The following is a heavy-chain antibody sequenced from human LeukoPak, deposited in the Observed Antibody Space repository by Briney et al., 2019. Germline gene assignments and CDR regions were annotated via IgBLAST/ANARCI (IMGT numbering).Heavy chain of an antibody. CDR2: IYYTGRT. CDR3: ARHGYNSHSPNWFDP. J-gene: IGHJ5*02. D-gene: IGHD5-24*01. Sequence: PSETLSLTCAVSGYSISSGYYWGWIRQPPGKGLEWIGSIYYTGRTHYNPSLKSRVTISVDTSKNQFSLKLSSVTAADTAVYYCARHGYNSHSPNWFDPWGQGTLVTVSS. CDR1: GYSISSGYY. V-gene: IGHV4-38-2*01.